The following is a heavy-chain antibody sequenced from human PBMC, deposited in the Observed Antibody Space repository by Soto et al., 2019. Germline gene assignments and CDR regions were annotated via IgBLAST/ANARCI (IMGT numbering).Heavy chain of an antibody. CDR3: ARRYCSSTSCYTGYIYGSAFDY. Sequence: SVKVSCKASGGTFSSYAISWVRQAPGQGLEWMGGIIPIFGTANYAQKFQGRVTITADESTSTAYMELSSLRSEDTAVYYCARRYCSSTSCYTGYIYGSAFDYWGQGTLVTVSS. D-gene: IGHD2-2*02. J-gene: IGHJ4*02. CDR1: GGTFSSYA. V-gene: IGHV1-69*13. CDR2: IIPIFGTA.